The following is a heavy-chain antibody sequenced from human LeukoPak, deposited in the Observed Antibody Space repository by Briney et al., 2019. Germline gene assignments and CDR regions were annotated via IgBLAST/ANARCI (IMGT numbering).Heavy chain of an antibody. CDR3: ARERRSGSYYYFDY. D-gene: IGHD3-10*01. J-gene: IGHJ4*02. V-gene: IGHV4-61*01. CDR1: GGSISSGSYY. CDR2: IYYSGST. Sequence: SQTLSLTCTVSGGSISSGSYYWSWIRQPPGKGLEWIGYIYYSGSTNYNPSLKSRVTISVDTSKNQFSLKLSSVTAADTAVYYCARERRSGSYYYFDYWGQGTLVTVSS.